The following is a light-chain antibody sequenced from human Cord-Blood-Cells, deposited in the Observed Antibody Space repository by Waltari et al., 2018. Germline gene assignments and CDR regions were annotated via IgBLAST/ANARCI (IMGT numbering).Light chain of an antibody. V-gene: IGLV2-14*01. Sequence: QSALTQPASVSGSPGQSITISCTGTSSDVGGYNYVSWYQQHPGKAPKLMIYDVSNRPPVVSKRFSGSKSGNTASLTISGLQAEDEADYYCSSYTSSSTVVFGGGTKLTVL. CDR1: SSDVGGYNY. J-gene: IGLJ2*01. CDR2: DVS. CDR3: SSYTSSSTVV.